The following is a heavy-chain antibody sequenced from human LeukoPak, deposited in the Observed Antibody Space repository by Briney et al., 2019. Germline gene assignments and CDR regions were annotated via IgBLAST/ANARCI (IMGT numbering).Heavy chain of an antibody. V-gene: IGHV3-30*04. CDR1: GFTFSSYA. D-gene: IGHD3-16*02. J-gene: IGHJ3*02. Sequence: GGSLRLSCAASGFTFSSYAMHWVRQAPGKGLEWVAVISYDGSNKYYADSVKGRFTISRDNCKNTLYLQMNGLRAEDTAVYYCARVPAGVIGMKDAFDIWGQGTMVTVSS. CDR2: ISYDGSNK. CDR3: ARVPAGVIGMKDAFDI.